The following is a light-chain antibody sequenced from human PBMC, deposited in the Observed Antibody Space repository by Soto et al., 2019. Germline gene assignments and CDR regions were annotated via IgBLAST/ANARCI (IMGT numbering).Light chain of an antibody. CDR3: QQSGTSPIT. J-gene: IGKJ5*01. Sequence: EIVLTQSPGALSLSPGERATPSCRASQSVSSNYLTWYQQKPGQAPRLLIYGASSRATGIPDRFSGSGFRTDFTLTIIRLEPEDFAVYYCQQSGTSPITFGQGTRLEIK. V-gene: IGKV3-20*01. CDR1: QSVSSNY. CDR2: GAS.